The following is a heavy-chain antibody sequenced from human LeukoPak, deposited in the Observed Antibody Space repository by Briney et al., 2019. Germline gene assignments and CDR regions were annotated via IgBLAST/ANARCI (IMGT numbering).Heavy chain of an antibody. CDR2: ISYDGSNK. CDR3: ARGIAVAAPGPAFDI. V-gene: IGHV3-30*03. D-gene: IGHD6-19*01. Sequence: GGSLRLSCAASGFTFSSYGMHWVRQAPGKGLEWVAVISYDGSNKYYADSVKGRFTISRDNSKNTLYLQMNSLRAEDTAVYYCARGIAVAAPGPAFDIWGQGTMVTVSS. CDR1: GFTFSSYG. J-gene: IGHJ3*02.